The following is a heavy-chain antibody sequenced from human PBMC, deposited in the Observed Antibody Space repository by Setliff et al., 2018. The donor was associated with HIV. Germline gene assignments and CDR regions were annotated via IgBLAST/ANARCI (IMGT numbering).Heavy chain of an antibody. V-gene: IGHV1-69*06. CDR2: IIPAFGTP. J-gene: IGHJ3*02. CDR1: GGTFSSYA. CDR3: ARAHDYGDFLDAFDI. D-gene: IGHD4-17*01. Sequence: KVSCKASGGTFSSYAISWVRQAPGQGLEWMARIIPAFGTPNYAQNFQGRVTITADKSTNTAYMELSSLRSEDTAVYFCARAHDYGDFLDAFDIWGQGTMVTVSS.